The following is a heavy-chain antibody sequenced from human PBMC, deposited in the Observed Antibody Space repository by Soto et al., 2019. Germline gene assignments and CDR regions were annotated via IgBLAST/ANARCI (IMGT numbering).Heavy chain of an antibody. V-gene: IGHV3-30-3*01. CDR2: ISYDGSNK. CDR1: GGKFSSYA. D-gene: IGHD2-2*01. CDR3: ARDRAGGDIVVVPAAIPTCSNGMDV. Sequence: LRLSCAAVGGKFSSYALHRVRQATGKGLEWVAVISYDGSNKYYADSVKGRFTISRDNSKNTLYLQMNSLRAEDTAVYYCARDRAGGDIVVVPAAIPTCSNGMDVWGQRTRVTVSS. J-gene: IGHJ6*02.